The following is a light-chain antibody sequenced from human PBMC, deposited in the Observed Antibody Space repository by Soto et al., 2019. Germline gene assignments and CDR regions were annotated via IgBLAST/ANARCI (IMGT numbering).Light chain of an antibody. CDR2: EVN. Sequence: QSALTQPPSASGSPGQSVTISCTGTRSDIGGYNHVSWYQHQPGKAPKLMIYEVNKRPSGVPDRFSGSKSGNTASLAVSGLQTEDEAHYYCSAYAGSGNWVFGGGTQLTVL. V-gene: IGLV2-8*01. CDR3: SAYAGSGNWV. J-gene: IGLJ3*02. CDR1: RSDIGGYNH.